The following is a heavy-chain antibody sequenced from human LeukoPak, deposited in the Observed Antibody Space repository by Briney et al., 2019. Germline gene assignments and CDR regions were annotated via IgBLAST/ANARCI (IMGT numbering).Heavy chain of an antibody. CDR2: IYYSGST. J-gene: IGHJ5*02. CDR1: GGSISSGGYY. V-gene: IGHV4-31*03. Sequence: PSETLSLTCTVSGGSISSGGYYWSWIRQHPGKGLEWIGYIYYSGSTYYNPSLKSRVTISVDTSKNQFSLKLSSVTAADTAVYYCARQRIAVAGTNWFDPWGQGTLVTVSS. D-gene: IGHD6-19*01. CDR3: ARQRIAVAGTNWFDP.